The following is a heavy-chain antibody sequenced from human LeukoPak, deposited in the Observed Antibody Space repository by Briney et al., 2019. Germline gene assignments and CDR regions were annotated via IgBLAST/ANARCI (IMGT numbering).Heavy chain of an antibody. Sequence: PGGSLRLSCAASGFTFSSYSMNWVRQAPGKGLEWVSSISSSSSYIYYADSVKGRFTISRDNAKNSLYLQMNSLRAEDTAVYYCARENYDFWSGYTQPYYFDYWGQGTLVTVSS. CDR3: ARENYDFWSGYTQPYYFDY. CDR1: GFTFSSYS. CDR2: ISSSSSYI. D-gene: IGHD3-3*01. J-gene: IGHJ4*02. V-gene: IGHV3-21*01.